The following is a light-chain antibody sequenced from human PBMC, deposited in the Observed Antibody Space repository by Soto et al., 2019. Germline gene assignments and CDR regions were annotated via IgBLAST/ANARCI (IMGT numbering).Light chain of an antibody. J-gene: IGLJ2*01. CDR3: LLFYSGARPV. CDR1: TGAVTSGHY. CDR2: DTS. V-gene: IGLV7-46*01. Sequence: QAVVTQEPSLTVSPGGTVTLTCGSSTGAVTSGHYPYWFQQKPGQAPRTLIYDTSDKHSWTPARFSGSLLGGKAALTLSGAQPEDEADYYCLLFYSGARPVFGGGTKLTVL.